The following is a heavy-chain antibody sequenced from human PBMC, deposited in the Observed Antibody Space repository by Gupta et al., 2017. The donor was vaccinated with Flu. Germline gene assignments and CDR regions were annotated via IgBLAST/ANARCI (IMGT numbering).Heavy chain of an antibody. V-gene: IGHV3-33*01. D-gene: IGHD2-2*01. CDR2: IYFDGSNE. CDR1: GLTFSQNG. CDR3: ARWNLGYCTSTGCHGDALDL. J-gene: IGHJ3*01. Sequence: QVKLVVSGGGVVQPGRYLSVSCAASGLTFSQNGKHRVRQTPGKGLEWVAVIYFDGSNEYYADSVKGRFTISRDNSKSTLYLQMNSLRAEDTAVYYCARWNLGYCTSTGCHGDALDLWGQGTMVTVSS.